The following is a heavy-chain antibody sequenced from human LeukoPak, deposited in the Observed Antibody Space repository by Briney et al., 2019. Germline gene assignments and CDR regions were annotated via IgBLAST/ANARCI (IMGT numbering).Heavy chain of an antibody. J-gene: IGHJ5*02. CDR2: IYHSGST. V-gene: IGHV4-38-2*01. Sequence: SETLSLTCAVSGYSISSGYYWGWIRQPPGKGLEWIGSIYHSGSTYYNPSLKSRVTISVDTSKNQFSLKLSSVTAADTAVYYCARGGGAAAVAYWFDPWGREPWSPSPQ. CDR1: GYSISSGYY. D-gene: IGHD6-13*01. CDR3: ARGGGAAAVAYWFDP.